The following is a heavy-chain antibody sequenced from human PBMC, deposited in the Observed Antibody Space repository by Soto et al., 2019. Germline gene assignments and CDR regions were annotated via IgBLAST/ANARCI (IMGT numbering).Heavy chain of an antibody. V-gene: IGHV1-2*02. Sequence: ASVKVSCKASGYTFTGYYMHWVRQAPGQGLEWMGWINPNSGGTNYAQKFQGRVTMTRDTSISTAYMELSRLRSDDTAVYYCATPPPIYDILNGYYGTNWLDPWGQGTLVTVST. J-gene: IGHJ5*02. CDR2: INPNSGGT. CDR1: GYTFTGYY. CDR3: ATPPPIYDILNGYYGTNWLDP. D-gene: IGHD3-9*01.